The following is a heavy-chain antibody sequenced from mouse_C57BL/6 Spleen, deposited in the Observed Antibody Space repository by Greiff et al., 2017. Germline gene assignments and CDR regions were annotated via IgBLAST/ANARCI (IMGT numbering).Heavy chain of an antibody. V-gene: IGHV1-52*01. D-gene: IGHD1-1*01. J-gene: IGHJ4*01. CDR2: IDPSDSET. CDR1: GYTFTSYW. CDR3: STTVRDYYAMDY. Sequence: QVQLQQSGAELVRPGSSVKLSCKASGYTFTSYWMHWVKQRPIQGLEWIGNIDPSDSETHYNQKFKDKATLTVDKSSSTAYMQLSSLTSEDSAVYYCSTTVRDYYAMDYWGQGTSVTVSS.